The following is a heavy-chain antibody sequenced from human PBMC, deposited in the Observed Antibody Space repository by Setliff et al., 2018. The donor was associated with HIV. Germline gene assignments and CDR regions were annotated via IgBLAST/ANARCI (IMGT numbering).Heavy chain of an antibody. CDR2: IYTSGST. D-gene: IGHD6-13*01. J-gene: IGHJ2*01. Sequence: SETLSLTCTVSGGSVSSGSYYWSWIRQPAGKGLEWIGRIYTSGSTYYNPSLKSRVTISVDTSKDQFSLKLSSVTAADTAVYYCARGLGQQLGRFWYFDLWGRGTLVTVSS. CDR3: ARGLGQQLGRFWYFDL. CDR1: GGSVSSGSYY. V-gene: IGHV4-61*02.